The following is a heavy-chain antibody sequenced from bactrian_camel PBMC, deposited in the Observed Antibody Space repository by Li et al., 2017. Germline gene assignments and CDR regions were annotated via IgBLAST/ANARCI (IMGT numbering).Heavy chain of an antibody. CDR2: ICSDDAT. V-gene: IGHV3S53*01. Sequence: PLVESGGGSVQAGGSLRLSCAASGNTYNRNCMAWFRQAPGKEREGVAVICSDDATTYADSVKGRFTISRDNRENLLYLQLNSLKIDDPAKYFCAKGIQKCPGSYCRPEGQGTQVTVS. CDR1: GNTYNRNC. J-gene: IGHJ4*01. D-gene: IGHD2*01.